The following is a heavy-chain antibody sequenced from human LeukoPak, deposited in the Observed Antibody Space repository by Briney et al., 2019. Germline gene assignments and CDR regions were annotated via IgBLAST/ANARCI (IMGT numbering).Heavy chain of an antibody. CDR2: IGNSGGDT. Sequence: PGGSLRLSCAASGFTFSDYYMSWIRQAPGKGLEWVSCIGNSGGDTVYADSVRGRFTVSRDTSRNTLILEMNSLRAEDTAIYYCAKRGGESSGWGPFDYWGQGTLVTVSS. D-gene: IGHD6-19*01. CDR3: AKRGGESSGWGPFDY. V-gene: IGHV3-23*01. CDR1: GFTFSDYY. J-gene: IGHJ4*02.